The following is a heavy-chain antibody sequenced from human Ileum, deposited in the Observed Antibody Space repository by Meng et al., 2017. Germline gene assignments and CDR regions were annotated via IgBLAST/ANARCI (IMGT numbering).Heavy chain of an antibody. CDR3: ARRAHYGDPPR. Sequence: QRRRQESGPGLVKPSETRSLTFSVSSGSFTNNNSSWVWIRRPPGKGLEWIGSIYYGGSTYYNPSLKSRVTISVDTSTNQFSLKLISVTAADTAVYYCARRAHYGDPPRWGQGTLVTVSS. V-gene: IGHV4-39*01. CDR2: IYYGGST. D-gene: IGHD4-17*01. CDR1: SGSFTNNNSS. J-gene: IGHJ4*02.